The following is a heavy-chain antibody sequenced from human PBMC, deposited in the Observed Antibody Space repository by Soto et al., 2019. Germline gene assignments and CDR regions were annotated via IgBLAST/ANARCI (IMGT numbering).Heavy chain of an antibody. CDR2: MNPDNGNT. CDR3: ARGPRESGEWLLFDY. D-gene: IGHD3-3*01. V-gene: IGHV1-8*01. Sequence: QVQLVQSGADVKKPGASVKVSRKASGYTFSTYEINWVRRAAGQGLEWMGRMNPDNGNTGYAQKFQDRVTMTRNTSISTAYMELSSLRSDDTAVYYCARGPRESGEWLLFDYWGQGALVTVSS. CDR1: GYTFSTYE. J-gene: IGHJ4*02.